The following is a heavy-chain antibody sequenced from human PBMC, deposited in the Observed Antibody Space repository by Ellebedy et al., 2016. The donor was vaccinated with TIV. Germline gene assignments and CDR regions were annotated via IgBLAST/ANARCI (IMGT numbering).Heavy chain of an antibody. CDR2: IIPFFGTA. J-gene: IGHJ6*02. V-gene: IGHV1-69*13. CDR1: GGTVSSYA. D-gene: IGHD2-2*01. Sequence: SVKVSXXASGGTVSSYAINWVRQAPGQGLEWMGGIIPFFGTAKYGHEFQGRVTITADESTSTAYMELSSLRSEDTAVYYCARDLIPAAMGMDVWGQGTTVTVSS. CDR3: ARDLIPAAMGMDV.